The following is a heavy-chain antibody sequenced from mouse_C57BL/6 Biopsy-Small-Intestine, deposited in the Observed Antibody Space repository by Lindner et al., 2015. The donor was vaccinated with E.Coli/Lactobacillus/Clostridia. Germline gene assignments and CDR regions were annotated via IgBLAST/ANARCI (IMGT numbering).Heavy chain of an antibody. CDR2: INPYNGGT. J-gene: IGHJ4*01. V-gene: IGHV1-19*01. CDR3: ATYGSRYYYAMDY. D-gene: IGHD1-1*01. CDR1: GYTFTDYY. Sequence: VQLQESGPVLVKPGASVKMSCKASGYTFTDYYMNWVKQSHGKSLEWIGVINPYNGGTSYNQKFKGKATLTVDKSSSTAYMELNSLTSEDSAVYYCATYGSRYYYAMDYWGQGTSVTVSS.